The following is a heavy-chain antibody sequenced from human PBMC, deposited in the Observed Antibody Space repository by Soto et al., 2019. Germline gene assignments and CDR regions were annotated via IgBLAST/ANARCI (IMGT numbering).Heavy chain of an antibody. CDR2: INHSGST. Sequence: ETLSLTCSVYGVSFSGYYWSGLRQPPGKGLEWIGEINHSGSTNYNPSLKSRVTISVDTSKNQFSMTLSSVTAADTAVYYCARCSTDFYYYYGMDVWGQGTTVTGS. J-gene: IGHJ6*02. CDR1: GVSFSGYY. CDR3: ARCSTDFYYYYGMDV. V-gene: IGHV4-34*01. D-gene: IGHD2-2*01.